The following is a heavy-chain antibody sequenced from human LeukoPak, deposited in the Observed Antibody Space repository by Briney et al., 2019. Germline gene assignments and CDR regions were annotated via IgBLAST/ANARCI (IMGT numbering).Heavy chain of an antibody. D-gene: IGHD6-13*01. CDR3: ARGGIEDWFDP. V-gene: IGHV3-11*06. Sequence: GGSLRLSCEASGFTFSDYYMSWIRQAPGKGLEWVSYISSSSSYTNYADSVKGRFTISRDNAKNSLYLQMNSLRAEDTAVYYCARGGIEDWFDPWGQGTLVTVSS. CDR2: ISSSSSYT. J-gene: IGHJ5*02. CDR1: GFTFSDYY.